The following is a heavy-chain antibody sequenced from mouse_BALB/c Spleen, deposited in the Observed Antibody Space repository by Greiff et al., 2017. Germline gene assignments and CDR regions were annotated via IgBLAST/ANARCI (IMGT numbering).Heavy chain of an antibody. CDR2: IDPYDSET. V-gene: IGHV1-14*01. Sequence: VQLQQSGPELVKPGASVKMSCKASGYTFTSYVMHWVKQKPGQGLEWIGRIDPYDSETHYNQKFKDKAILTVDKSSSTAYMQLSSLTSEDSAVYYCARRITTEGRFDYWGQGTTLTVSS. D-gene: IGHD2-4*01. CDR3: ARRITTEGRFDY. J-gene: IGHJ2*01. CDR1: GYTFTSYV.